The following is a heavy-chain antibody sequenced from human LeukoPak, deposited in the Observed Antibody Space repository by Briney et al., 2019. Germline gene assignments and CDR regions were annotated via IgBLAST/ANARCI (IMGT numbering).Heavy chain of an antibody. V-gene: IGHV1-2*02. Sequence: EASVKVSCKASGYTFTGYYMHWVRQAPGQGLEWMGWINPNSGGTNYAQKFQGRVTMTRDTSISTAYMELSRLRSDDTAVYYCARGSYYDILTGYYMYDFPFLIWGQGTLVTVSS. CDR3: ARGSYYDILTGYYMYDFPFLI. J-gene: IGHJ4*02. D-gene: IGHD3-9*01. CDR2: INPNSGGT. CDR1: GYTFTGYY.